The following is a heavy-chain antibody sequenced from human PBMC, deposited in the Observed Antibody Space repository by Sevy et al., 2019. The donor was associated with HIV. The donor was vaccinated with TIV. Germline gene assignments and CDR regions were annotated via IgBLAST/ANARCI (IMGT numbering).Heavy chain of an antibody. D-gene: IGHD3-22*01. V-gene: IGHV3-23*01. Sequence: GGCLRLSCAASGFTFRNYAMSWVRQAPGKGLEWVSGISGTGGSGDKTNYADSVKGRFTISRDDSKNSLYPQLNTLRAEDTAIYYCARKYDSSGYFDYWGQGTLVTVSS. CDR3: ARKYDSSGYFDY. CDR2: ISGTGGSGDKT. J-gene: IGHJ4*02. CDR1: GFTFRNYA.